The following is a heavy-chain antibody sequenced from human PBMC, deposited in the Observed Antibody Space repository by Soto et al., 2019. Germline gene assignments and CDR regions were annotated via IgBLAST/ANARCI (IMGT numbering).Heavy chain of an antibody. CDR3: EHRRPGVWSQMVFDY. D-gene: IGHD3-10*01. J-gene: IGHJ4*02. CDR2: IYWNDDK. V-gene: IGHV2-5*01. CDR1: GFSLSTSGVG. Sequence: SGPTLVNPTQTLTLTCTFSGFSLSTSGVGVGWIRQPPGKALEWLALIYWNDDKRYSPSLKSRLTITKDTSKNQVVLTMTNMDHVDTATYYCEHRRPGVWSQMVFDYWGQGTLVTVSS.